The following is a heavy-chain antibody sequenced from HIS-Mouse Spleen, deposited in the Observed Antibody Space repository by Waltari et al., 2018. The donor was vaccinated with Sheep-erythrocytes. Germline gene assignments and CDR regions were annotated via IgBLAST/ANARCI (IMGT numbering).Heavy chain of an antibody. CDR1: GYTFTSYG. CDR2: ISAYNGNT. CDR3: AGNVYYYGSGSGGHGMDV. J-gene: IGHJ6*02. V-gene: IGHV1-18*01. D-gene: IGHD3-10*01. Sequence: QVQLVQSGAEVKKPGASVKVSCKASGYTFTSYGISWVRQAPGQGLEWMGWISAYNGNTNSAQKLQGRGTMTTETSTSTAYMELRSLRSDDTAVYYCAGNVYYYGSGSGGHGMDVWGQGTTVTVSS.